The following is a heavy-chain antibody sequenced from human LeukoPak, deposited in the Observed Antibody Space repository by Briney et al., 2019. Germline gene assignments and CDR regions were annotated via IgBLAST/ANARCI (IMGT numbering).Heavy chain of an antibody. CDR3: ARDKDFWSGYRGDYYYYYMDV. J-gene: IGHJ6*03. D-gene: IGHD3-3*01. CDR2: IYTSGST. CDR1: GGSISSGSYY. V-gene: IGHV4-61*02. Sequence: SQTLSLTXTVSGGSISSGSYYWSWIRQPAGKGLEWIGRIYTSGSTNYNPSLKSRVTISVDTSKNQFSLKLSSVTAADTAVYYCARDKDFWSGYRGDYYYYYMDVWGKGTTVTVSS.